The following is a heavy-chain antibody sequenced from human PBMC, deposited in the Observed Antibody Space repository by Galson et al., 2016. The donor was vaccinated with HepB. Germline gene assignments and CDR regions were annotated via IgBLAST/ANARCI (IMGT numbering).Heavy chain of an antibody. CDR2: IIRDGTNK. CDR1: GFKFNSFG. D-gene: IGHD4-17*01. V-gene: IGHV3-30*18. J-gene: IGHJ4*02. CDR3: AKDGRNTGDYYGRYFIDY. Sequence: SLRLSCAASGFKFNSFGMHWVRQAPGKGLEWVALIIRDGTNKYYIDSVRGRFTISRDNSKNTLYLHMSNLRAEDTAVYYCAKDGRNTGDYYGRYFIDYWGQGTLVTVSS.